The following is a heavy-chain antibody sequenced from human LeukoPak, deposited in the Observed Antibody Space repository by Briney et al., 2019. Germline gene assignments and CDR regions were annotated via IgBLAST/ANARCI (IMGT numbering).Heavy chain of an antibody. CDR2: INPNSGGT. Sequence: ASVKVSCKASGYTFTGYYMHWVRQAPGQGLEWMGRINPNSGGTNYAQKFQGRVTMTRDTSISTAYMELSRLRSDDTAVYYCARESGIAENAFDIWGQGTMVTVSS. CDR3: ARESGIAENAFDI. D-gene: IGHD6-13*01. V-gene: IGHV1-2*06. J-gene: IGHJ3*02. CDR1: GYTFTGYY.